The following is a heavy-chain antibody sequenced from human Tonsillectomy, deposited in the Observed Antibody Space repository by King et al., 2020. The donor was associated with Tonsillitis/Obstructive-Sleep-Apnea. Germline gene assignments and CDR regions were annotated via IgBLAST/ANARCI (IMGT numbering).Heavy chain of an antibody. CDR2: IDPSDSYT. Sequence: EVQLVESGAEVEKPGGSLRISCQGSGYSVTSYWINWVRQMPGKGLEWMGRIDPSDSYTNYSPSFQGHVTISADKSINTAYLQWSSLKASDTAIYYCARAGDVDYTMDVWGQGTTVTVSS. D-gene: IGHD4-11*01. CDR3: ARAGDVDYTMDV. CDR1: GYSVTSYW. J-gene: IGHJ6*02. V-gene: IGHV5-10-1*03.